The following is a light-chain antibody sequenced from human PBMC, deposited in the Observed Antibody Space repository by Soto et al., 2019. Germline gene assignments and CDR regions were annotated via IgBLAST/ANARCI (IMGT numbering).Light chain of an antibody. Sequence: EIVMTQSPATLSVSPGERATLSCRASQTVSSNLAWYQQKPGQAPRLLIHGASTRAAGSPARLSGSGSGTEFTLTISSLHSEDFAVYYCQQYNDWPPFTVGPGTRVDIK. CDR3: QQYNDWPPFT. J-gene: IGKJ3*01. V-gene: IGKV3-15*01. CDR1: QTVSSN. CDR2: GAS.